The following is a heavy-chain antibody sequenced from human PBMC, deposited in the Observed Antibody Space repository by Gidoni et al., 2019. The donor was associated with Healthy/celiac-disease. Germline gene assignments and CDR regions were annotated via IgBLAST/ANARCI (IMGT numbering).Heavy chain of an antibody. Sequence: QVQLQESGPGLVKPSETLSLTCTVSGYSISSGDYWGWIRQPPGKGLEWIGSIYHSGSTYYNPSLKSRVTISVDTSKNQFSLKLSSVTAADTAVYYCAREDYSNYPLGDVWGQGTTVTVSS. CDR2: IYHSGST. V-gene: IGHV4-38-2*02. D-gene: IGHD4-4*01. CDR3: AREDYSNYPLGDV. J-gene: IGHJ6*02. CDR1: GYSISSGDY.